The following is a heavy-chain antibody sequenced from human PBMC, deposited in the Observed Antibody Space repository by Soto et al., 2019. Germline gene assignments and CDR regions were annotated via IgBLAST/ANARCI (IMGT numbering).Heavy chain of an antibody. V-gene: IGHV1-18*01. D-gene: IGHD6-19*01. CDR1: GYTFTSYG. CDR2: ISAYNGNT. CDR3: AREEYSSGWSRGLYYGMDV. Sequence: GASVKVSCKASGYTFTSYGISWVRQAPGQGLEWMGWISAYNGNTNYAQKLQGRVTMTTDTSTSTAYMELRSLRSDDTAVYYCAREEYSSGWSRGLYYGMDVWGQGTTVTVSS. J-gene: IGHJ6*02.